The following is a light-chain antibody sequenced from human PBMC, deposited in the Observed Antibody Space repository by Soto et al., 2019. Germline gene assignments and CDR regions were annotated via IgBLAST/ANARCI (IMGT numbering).Light chain of an antibody. CDR2: GAS. Sequence: EIVLTQSPGTLSLSPGERATLSCRASQSVRSTHLAWYQQKPGQAPRLLIYGASSRATGIPDRFSGSGSGTGFTLTISRLEPEDFAVYYCQQYGGSSWTFGQGTKV. CDR3: QQYGGSSWT. V-gene: IGKV3-20*01. J-gene: IGKJ1*01. CDR1: QSVRSTH.